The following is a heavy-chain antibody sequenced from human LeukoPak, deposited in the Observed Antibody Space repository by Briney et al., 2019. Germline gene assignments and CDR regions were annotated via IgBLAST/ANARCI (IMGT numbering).Heavy chain of an antibody. J-gene: IGHJ6*02. V-gene: IGHV1-8*01. CDR3: ARASMTYYDFWSGYSVYYYYYGMDV. CDR1: GYTFTSYD. D-gene: IGHD3-3*01. Sequence: ASVKVSCKASGYTFTSYDINWVRQATGQGLEWMGWMNPNSGNTGYAQKFQGRVTMTRNTSISTAYMELSSLRSEDTAVYYCARASMTYYDFWSGYSVYYYYYGMDVWGQGTTVTVSS. CDR2: MNPNSGNT.